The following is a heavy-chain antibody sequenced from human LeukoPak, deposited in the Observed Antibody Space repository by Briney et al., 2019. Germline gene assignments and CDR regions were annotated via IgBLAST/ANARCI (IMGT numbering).Heavy chain of an antibody. J-gene: IGHJ5*02. V-gene: IGHV1-2*02. CDR2: INPNSGGT. Sequence: GASVKVSCKASGYTFTGYYMHWVRQAPGQGLEWMGWINPNSGGTNYAQKFQGRVTMTRDTSISTAYMELSRLRSDDTAVYYCARALRSCSSTSCYTDWFDPWGQGTLVTVSS. D-gene: IGHD2-2*02. CDR1: GYTFTGYY. CDR3: ARALRSCSSTSCYTDWFDP.